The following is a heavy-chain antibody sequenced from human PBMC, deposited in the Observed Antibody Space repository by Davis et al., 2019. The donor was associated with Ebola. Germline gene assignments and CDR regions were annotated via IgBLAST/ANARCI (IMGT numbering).Heavy chain of an antibody. V-gene: IGHV4-31*03. CDR1: GGSISSGGYY. CDR2: IYYSGST. D-gene: IGHD3-22*01. J-gene: IGHJ4*02. Sequence: PSETLSLTCTVSGGSISSGGYYWSWIRQHPGKGLEWIGYIYYSGSTYYNPSLKSRVTISVDTSKNQFSLKLSSVTAADTAVYYCARDSAHYDSSGSWDCWGQGTLVTVSS. CDR3: ARDSAHYDSSGSWDC.